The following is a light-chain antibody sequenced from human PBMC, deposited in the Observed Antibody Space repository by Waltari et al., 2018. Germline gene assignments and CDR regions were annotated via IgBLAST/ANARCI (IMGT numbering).Light chain of an antibody. J-gene: IGKJ1*01. Sequence: EIVLTQSPGTVSLSPGDRATFSCWASQSVSSYLAWSQQKPGPAPRLLIYPASTRATGIPDRFSGSGSGTDFSLTISRLEPEDFAMYYCHQYVESPATFGQGTKVEIK. CDR1: QSVSSY. CDR3: HQYVESPAT. CDR2: PAS. V-gene: IGKV3-20*01.